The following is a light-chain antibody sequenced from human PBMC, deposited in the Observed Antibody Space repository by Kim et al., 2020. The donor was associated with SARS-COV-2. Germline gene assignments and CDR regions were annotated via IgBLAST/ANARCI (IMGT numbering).Light chain of an antibody. V-gene: IGLV2-8*01. CDR2: EVS. CDR1: NSDVGGYNY. CDR3: SSYAGSTYYV. J-gene: IGLJ1*01. Sequence: QSVTISCTGTNSDVGGYNYVSWYQQHPGKAPKLMIYEVSKRPSGVPDRFSGSKSGSTASLTVSGLQEEDEADYYCSSYAGSTYYVFGTGTKVTVL.